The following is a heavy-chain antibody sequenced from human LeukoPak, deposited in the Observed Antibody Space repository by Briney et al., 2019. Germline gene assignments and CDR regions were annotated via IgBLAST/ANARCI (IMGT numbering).Heavy chain of an antibody. Sequence: SETLSLTCAVSGDSISSTNWWSWVRQPPGKGLEWIGEIYHSGTTNCNPSLKSRVTISIDTFNNEFSLKLRSVTAADTAVYYCANKVYCSTTSCYHAGYWGQGTLVTVSS. CDR2: IYHSGTT. V-gene: IGHV4-4*02. CDR1: GDSISSTNW. D-gene: IGHD2-2*01. CDR3: ANKVYCSTTSCYHAGY. J-gene: IGHJ4*02.